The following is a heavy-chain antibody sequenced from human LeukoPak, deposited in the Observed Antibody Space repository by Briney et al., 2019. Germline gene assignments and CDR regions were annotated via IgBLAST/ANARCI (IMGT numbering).Heavy chain of an antibody. D-gene: IGHD3-22*01. CDR1: GYTFTSYG. J-gene: IGHJ4*02. CDR2: ISAYNGNT. Sequence: ASVKVSCKASGYTFTSYGISWVRQAPGQGLEWMGWISAYNGNTNYAQKLQGRVTMTTDTSTSTAYMELRSLRSDDTAVFYCASGNGWYDSSGYYYEPFDYWGQGTLVTASS. V-gene: IGHV1-18*01. CDR3: ASGNGWYDSSGYYYEPFDY.